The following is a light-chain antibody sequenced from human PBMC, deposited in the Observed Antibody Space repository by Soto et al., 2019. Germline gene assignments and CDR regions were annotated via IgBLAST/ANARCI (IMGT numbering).Light chain of an antibody. V-gene: IGKV3-20*01. Sequence: EIVLTQSPGTLSLSPGERATLSCRASQSVSSTLAWYQQKPGQAPRLLISGASSRATGIPDRFSGSGSGTGFTLTISRLEPEDFALYYCQHYVERSPITFGQGTRLEIK. CDR3: QHYVERSPIT. J-gene: IGKJ5*01. CDR1: QSVSST. CDR2: GAS.